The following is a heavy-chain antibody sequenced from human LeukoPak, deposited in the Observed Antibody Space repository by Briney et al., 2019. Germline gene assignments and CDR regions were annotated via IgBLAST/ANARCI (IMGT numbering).Heavy chain of an antibody. CDR2: MNPNSGNT. J-gene: IGHJ4*02. CDR1: GYTFTSYD. Sequence: GASVKVSCKASGYTFTSYDINWVRQAPGQGLEWMGWMNPNSGNTHYEQKFQGRVTMTRNTSISTAYMELSSLRSEDTAVYYCATRGATGLAWGQGTLVTVSS. V-gene: IGHV1-8*01. D-gene: IGHD4/OR15-4a*01. CDR3: ATRGATGLA.